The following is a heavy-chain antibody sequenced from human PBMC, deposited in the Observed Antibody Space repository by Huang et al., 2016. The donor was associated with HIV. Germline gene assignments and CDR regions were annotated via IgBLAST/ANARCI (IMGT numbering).Heavy chain of an antibody. D-gene: IGHD2-15*01. J-gene: IGHJ4*02. Sequence: QVQLVQSGSELKKPGASAKVSCKASGYTFSNDAVSWVRQDPGQGLEWMGWISTNTGNPTYAKDFPGRFVFSLDPSVTTAWLQISSLKAEDTAVYYCARGLTRYCSGGSCPLGYWGQGTLVTVSS. CDR1: GYTFSNDA. CDR3: ARGLTRYCSGGSCPLGY. CDR2: ISTNTGNP. V-gene: IGHV7-4-1*02.